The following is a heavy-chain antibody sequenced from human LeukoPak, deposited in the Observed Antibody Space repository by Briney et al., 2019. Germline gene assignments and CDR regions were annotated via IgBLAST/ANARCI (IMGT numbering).Heavy chain of an antibody. D-gene: IGHD5-24*01. CDR2: IYSGGST. Sequence: AGGSLRLSCAASGFTVSSNYMSWVRQAPGKGLEWVSVIYSGGSTYYADSVKGRFTISRDNSKNTLYLQMNSLRAEDTAVYYCAARGDGYKPIDYWGQGTLVTVSS. CDR1: GFTVSSNY. J-gene: IGHJ4*02. V-gene: IGHV3-66*01. CDR3: AARGDGYKPIDY.